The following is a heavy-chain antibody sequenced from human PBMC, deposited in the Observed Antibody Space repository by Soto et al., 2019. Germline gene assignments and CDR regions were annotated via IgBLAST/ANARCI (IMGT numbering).Heavy chain of an antibody. Sequence: EVQLLESGGGLVQPGGSLRLSCAASGFTFNSYAMSWVRQAPGKGLEWVSAISGSGDNTYYADSVKVRFTISRDNSMNKLDLQMNSLRVEDTAVYYCAKDRAPYYYGSGTSPMDFDYWGQGTLVTVSS. V-gene: IGHV3-23*01. CDR1: GFTFNSYA. J-gene: IGHJ4*02. CDR3: AKDRAPYYYGSGTSPMDFDY. D-gene: IGHD3-10*01. CDR2: ISGSGDNT.